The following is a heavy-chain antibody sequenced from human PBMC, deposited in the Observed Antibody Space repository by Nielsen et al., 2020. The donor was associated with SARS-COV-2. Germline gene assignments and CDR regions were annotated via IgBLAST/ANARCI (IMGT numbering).Heavy chain of an antibody. CDR3: GGQNSSSSY. V-gene: IGHV3-74*01. CDR2: INSDGTGT. CDR1: GFTFTTYW. Sequence: GESLKISCAASGFTFTTYWMHWVRQAPGKGLMWVPRINSDGTGTGYADSVRGRFTISRDNAKNTLFLQMNSLRVEDTAVYYCGGQNSSSSYWGQGTLVTVSS. J-gene: IGHJ4*02. D-gene: IGHD6-6*01.